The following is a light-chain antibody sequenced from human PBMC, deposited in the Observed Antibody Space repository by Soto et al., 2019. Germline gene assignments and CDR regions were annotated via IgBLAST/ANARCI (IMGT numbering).Light chain of an antibody. Sequence: EIVMMQFPATLSVSPGERATLSCRASQSVSSNLAWYQQKPGQAPRLLIYGATTRATGIPVRFSGSGSETDFTLTITRLEPEDFAVYYCQQYSSSRTFGQGTKVDIK. CDR2: GAT. V-gene: IGKV3D-15*02. CDR3: QQYSSSRT. J-gene: IGKJ1*01. CDR1: QSVSSN.